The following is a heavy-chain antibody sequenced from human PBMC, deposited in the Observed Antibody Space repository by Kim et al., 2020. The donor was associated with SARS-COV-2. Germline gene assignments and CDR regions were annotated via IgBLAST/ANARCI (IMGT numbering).Heavy chain of an antibody. CDR1: GGSISSSSYY. V-gene: IGHV4-39*01. Sequence: SETLSLTCTVSGGSISSSSYYWGWIRQPPGKGLEWIGSIYYSGSTYYNPSLKSRVTISVDTSKNQFSLKLSSVTAADTAVYYCARGKHKRYGDYVPFDYWGQGTLVTVSS. J-gene: IGHJ4*02. D-gene: IGHD4-17*01. CDR3: ARGKHKRYGDYVPFDY. CDR2: IYYSGST.